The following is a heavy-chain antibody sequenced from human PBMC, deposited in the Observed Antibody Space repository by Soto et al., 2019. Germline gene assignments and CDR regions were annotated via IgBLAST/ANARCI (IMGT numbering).Heavy chain of an antibody. CDR3: ARADSYDAFDI. CDR1: GGSISSDY. Sequence: SETLSLTCTVSGGSISSDYWSWIRQPPGKGLEWIGYIYYSGSTNYNPSLKSRVTISVDTSKNQFSLKLSSVTAADTAVYYCARADSYDAFDIWGQGTMVTVSS. D-gene: IGHD3-22*01. J-gene: IGHJ3*02. V-gene: IGHV4-59*01. CDR2: IYYSGST.